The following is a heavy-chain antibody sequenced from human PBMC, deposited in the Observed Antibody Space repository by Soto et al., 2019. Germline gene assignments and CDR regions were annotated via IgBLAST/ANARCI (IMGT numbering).Heavy chain of an antibody. CDR3: ARYAYGLSSSSWYRGGWFGP. Sequence: GGSLRLSCAASGFSFTSYTMAWVRQAPGKGLEWVSAISGSGSSPYYADSVKGRFTVSRDSSKDMVYLQMDSLRAEDTAVYYCARYAYGLSSSSWYRGGWFGPWGQGTLVTVSS. J-gene: IGHJ5*02. V-gene: IGHV3-23*01. CDR2: ISGSGSSP. CDR1: GFSFTSYT. D-gene: IGHD6-13*01.